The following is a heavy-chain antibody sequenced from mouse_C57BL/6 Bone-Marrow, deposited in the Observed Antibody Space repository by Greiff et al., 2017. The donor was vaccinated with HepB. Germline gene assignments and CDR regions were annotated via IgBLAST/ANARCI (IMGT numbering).Heavy chain of an antibody. J-gene: IGHJ1*03. CDR2: IYPRSGNT. D-gene: IGHD1-1*01. CDR1: GYTFTSYG. V-gene: IGHV1-81*01. Sequence: LQQSGAELARPGASVKLSCKASGYTFTSYGISWVKQRTGQGLEWIGEIYPRSGNTYYNEKFKGKATLTADKSSSTAYMELRSLTSEDSAVYFCAILCRWYFDVWGTGTTVTVSS. CDR3: AILCRWYFDV.